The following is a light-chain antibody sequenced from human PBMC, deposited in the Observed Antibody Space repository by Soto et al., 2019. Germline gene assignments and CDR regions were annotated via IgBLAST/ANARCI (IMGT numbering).Light chain of an antibody. V-gene: IGLV2-23*03. Sequence: QSALTQPASVSGSPGQSITVSCTGTSSDVGSYNLLSWYQHYPGKAPKLMIYEGSKRPSGVSNRFSGSKSGNTASLTISGPQAEDEADYFCCSYASNRTFVLFGGGTKLTVL. CDR2: EGS. J-gene: IGLJ2*01. CDR1: SSDVGSYNL. CDR3: CSYASNRTFVL.